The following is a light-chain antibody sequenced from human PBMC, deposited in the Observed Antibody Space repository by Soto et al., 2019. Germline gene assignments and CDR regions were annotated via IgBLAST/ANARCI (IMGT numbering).Light chain of an antibody. CDR1: QDIGTY. V-gene: IGKV1-8*01. CDR3: QHYYNYPRT. CDR2: AAS. J-gene: IGKJ1*01. Sequence: AIRMTQSPSSLSASTGDRVTIPCRASQDIGTYLAWYQQKPGKAPKLLIYAASSLQSGVPSRFSVSGSGTDFTLTISWLQSEDFATYYCQHYYNYPRTFGQGTKVEI.